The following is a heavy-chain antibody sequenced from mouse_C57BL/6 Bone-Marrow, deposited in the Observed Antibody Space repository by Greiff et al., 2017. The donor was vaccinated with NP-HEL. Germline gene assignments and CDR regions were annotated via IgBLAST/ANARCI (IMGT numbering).Heavy chain of an antibody. J-gene: IGHJ2*01. CDR3: ARLGGYDFDY. CDR2: IRNKANGYTT. D-gene: IGHD2-2*01. V-gene: IGHV7-3*01. CDR1: GFTFTDYY. Sequence: EVKLQESGGGLVQPGGSLSLSCAASGFTFTDYYMSWVRQPPGKALEWLGFIRNKANGYTTEYSASVKGRFTISRDNSQSILYLQMNALRAEDSATYYCARLGGYDFDYWGQGTTLTVSS.